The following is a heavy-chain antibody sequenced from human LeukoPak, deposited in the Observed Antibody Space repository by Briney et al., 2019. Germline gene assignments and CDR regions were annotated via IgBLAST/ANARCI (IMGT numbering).Heavy chain of an antibody. CDR3: ARGYCSSTSCYHWFDP. CDR2: INPNSVGT. V-gene: IGHV1-2*02. Sequence: GASVKVSCKASGYTFTGYYMHWVRQAPGQGLEWMGWINPNSVGTNYAQKFQGRVTMTRDTSISTAYLELSRLRSDDTAVYYCARGYCSSTSCYHWFDPWGQGTLVAVSS. J-gene: IGHJ5*02. CDR1: GYTFTGYY. D-gene: IGHD2-2*01.